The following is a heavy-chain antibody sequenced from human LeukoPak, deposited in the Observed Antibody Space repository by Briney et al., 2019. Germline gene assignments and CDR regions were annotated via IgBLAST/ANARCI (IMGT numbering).Heavy chain of an antibody. CDR3: ARDSISFAAAAGSDY. Sequence: PGGSLRLSCAASGFTFSGHAMSWVRQAPGKGLEWVSVIYSGGSTYYADSVKGRFTISRDNSKNTLYLQMNSLRAEDTAVYYCARDSISFAAAAGSDYWGQGTLVTVSS. J-gene: IGHJ4*02. V-gene: IGHV3-53*01. D-gene: IGHD6-13*01. CDR2: IYSGGST. CDR1: GFTFSGHA.